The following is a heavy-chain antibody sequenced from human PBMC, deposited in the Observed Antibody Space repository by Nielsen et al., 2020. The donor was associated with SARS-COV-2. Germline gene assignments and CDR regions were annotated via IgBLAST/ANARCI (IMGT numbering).Heavy chain of an antibody. V-gene: IGHV1-69*13. D-gene: IGHD6-6*01. CDR1: GYTFTGYY. CDR2: IIPIFGTA. J-gene: IGHJ5*02. CDR3: ARESVIAAQFDP. Sequence: SVKVSCKASGYTFTGYYMHWVRQAPGQGLEWMGGIIPIFGTANYAQKFQGRVTITADESTSTAYMELSSLRSEDTAVYYCARESVIAAQFDPWGQGTLVTVSS.